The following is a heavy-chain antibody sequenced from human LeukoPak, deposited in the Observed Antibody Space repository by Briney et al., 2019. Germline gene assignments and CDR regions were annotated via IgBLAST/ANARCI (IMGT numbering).Heavy chain of an antibody. CDR3: ASTYSSGWHFDY. J-gene: IGHJ4*02. V-gene: IGHV4-30-4*01. Sequence: SETLSLTCTVSGGSISSGDYYWSWIRQPPGKGLEWIGYIYYSGSTYYNPSLKSRVTISVDTSKNQFSLKLSSVTAADTAVYYCASTYSSGWHFDYWGQGTLVTVSS. CDR2: IYYSGST. CDR1: GGSISSGDYY. D-gene: IGHD6-19*01.